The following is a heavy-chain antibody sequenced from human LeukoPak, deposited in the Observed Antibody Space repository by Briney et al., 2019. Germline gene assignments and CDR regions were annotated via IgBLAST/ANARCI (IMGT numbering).Heavy chain of an antibody. CDR3: ARGQQWGDYSWFDP. V-gene: IGHV1-2*06. J-gene: IGHJ5*02. D-gene: IGHD2-21*02. Sequence: ASVKVSCKASGYSFTDFFIHWVRQAPGQGLEWMGRINPSTGGTNSAQRFQGRVTMTRDTSISSAYMELSSLRSDDTALYYCARGQQWGDYSWFDPWGQGTLVTVSS. CDR1: GYSFTDFF. CDR2: INPSTGGT.